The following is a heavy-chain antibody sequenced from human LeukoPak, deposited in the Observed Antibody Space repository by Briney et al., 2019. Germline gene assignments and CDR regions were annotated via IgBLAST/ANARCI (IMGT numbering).Heavy chain of an antibody. CDR2: IKQDGSEK. J-gene: IGHJ4*02. Sequence: PGGSLRLSCAASGFKISDYFMTWVRQAPGKGLEWVANIKQDGSEKYYVDSVKGRFTISRDNAKKSLYLQMNSLRAEDTAVYYCARDSVLRGVIITSFDYWGQGTLVTVSS. CDR1: GFKISDYF. D-gene: IGHD3-10*01. V-gene: IGHV3-7*01. CDR3: ARDSVLRGVIITSFDY.